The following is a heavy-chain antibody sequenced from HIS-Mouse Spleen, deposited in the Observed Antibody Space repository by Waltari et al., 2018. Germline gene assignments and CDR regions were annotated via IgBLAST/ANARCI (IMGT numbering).Heavy chain of an antibody. J-gene: IGHJ6*02. CDR3: ARGSSDSSSWYYYYYGMDV. V-gene: IGHV1-18*01. Sequence: QVQLVQSGAEVKKPGASVKVSCKASGYTFTSYGISWVRQAPGQGLEWMGWISAYNGKTTNAPKLQGRVTMTTDTSTSTAYMELRGLRSDDTAVYYCARGSSDSSSWYYYYYGMDVWGQGTTVTVSS. D-gene: IGHD6-13*01. CDR1: GYTFTSYG. CDR2: ISAYNGKT.